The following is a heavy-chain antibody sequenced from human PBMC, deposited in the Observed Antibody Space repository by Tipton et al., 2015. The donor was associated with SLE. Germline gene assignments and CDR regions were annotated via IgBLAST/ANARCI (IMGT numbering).Heavy chain of an antibody. CDR1: GFNFGDFT. V-gene: IGHV3-21*04. D-gene: IGHD1-7*01. J-gene: IGHJ3*02. CDR2: MSSVGSYI. CDR3: ARVQLGTTFHDVFDI. Sequence: SLRLSCAASGFNFGDFTMNWVRQAPGKGLEWVSSMSSVGSYIYYADSVKGRFTISRDKSKNTMYLQMDSLRVEDTAVYYCARVQLGTTFHDVFDIWGQGTMVTVS.